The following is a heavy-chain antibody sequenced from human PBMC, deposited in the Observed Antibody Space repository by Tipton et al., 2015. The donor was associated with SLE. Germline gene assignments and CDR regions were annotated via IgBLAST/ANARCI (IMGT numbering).Heavy chain of an antibody. Sequence: GLVKPSETLSLTCVVSDYSISSTYYWGWIRQPPGKGLEWIGNIYHTGTTYYIPSLKSRVTISIDTSKNQFSLKLNSLTAADTAVYYCATNGHGETYEFFTEYLRHWGQGTLVTVSS. CDR1: DYSISSTYY. CDR3: ATNGHGETYEFFTEYLRH. CDR2: IYHTGTT. D-gene: IGHD5-12*01. J-gene: IGHJ1*01. V-gene: IGHV4-38-2*01.